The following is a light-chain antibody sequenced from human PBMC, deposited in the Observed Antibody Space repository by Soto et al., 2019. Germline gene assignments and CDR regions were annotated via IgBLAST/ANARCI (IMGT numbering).Light chain of an antibody. CDR2: EVS. V-gene: IGLV2-14*01. CDR1: SNDVGGYNY. J-gene: IGLJ1*01. Sequence: QSALTQPASVSGSPGQSITISCTGTSNDVGGYNYVSWYQQHPGKAPKLVIYEVSHRPSGISDRFSGSKSGNTASLTISGLQVEDEADHYCSSYATSSPYVFGPGTKVTVL. CDR3: SSYATSSPYV.